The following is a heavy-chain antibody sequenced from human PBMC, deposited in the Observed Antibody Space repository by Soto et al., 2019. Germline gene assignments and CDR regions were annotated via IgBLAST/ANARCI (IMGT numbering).Heavy chain of an antibody. V-gene: IGHV4-59*01. J-gene: IGHJ4*01. CDR1: DGSMRNVY. Sequence: SETLSLTCTVSDGSMRNVYWSWIRQPPGKRLEWIGFIFHSGNAKYTPSLKSRVTISIDTSKSQFSLSLDSVTAADTAVYFCARAHAPTLPFDYWGLGTLVTVSS. CDR3: ARAHAPTLPFDY. CDR2: IFHSGNA. D-gene: IGHD2-15*01.